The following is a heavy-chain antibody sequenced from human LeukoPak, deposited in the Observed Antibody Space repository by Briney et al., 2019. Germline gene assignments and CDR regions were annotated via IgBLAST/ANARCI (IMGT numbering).Heavy chain of an antibody. V-gene: IGHV4-38-2*01. CDR3: ARLDHYDFWSGLYFDY. CDR1: GFTFSSYS. CDR2: IYHSGST. D-gene: IGHD3-3*01. J-gene: IGHJ4*02. Sequence: GSLRLSCAASGFTFSSYSMNWVRQAPGKGLEWIGSIYHSGSTYYNPSLKSRVTISVDTSKNQFSLKLSSVTAADTAVYYCARLDHYDFWSGLYFDYWGQGTLVTVSS.